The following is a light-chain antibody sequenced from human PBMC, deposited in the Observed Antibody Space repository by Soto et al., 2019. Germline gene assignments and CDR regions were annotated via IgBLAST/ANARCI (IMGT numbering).Light chain of an antibody. V-gene: IGLV2-14*03. CDR3: SSFTSSMTNV. J-gene: IGLJ1*01. Sequence: QSALTQPASVSGSPGGSITISCTGTSSDVGGYNSVSWYQHHPGKAPKLILYDVGHRPSGVSYRFSGSKSGNTASLTISGLQAADEADYFCSSFTSSMTNVFGSGTKLTVL. CDR2: DVG. CDR1: SSDVGGYNS.